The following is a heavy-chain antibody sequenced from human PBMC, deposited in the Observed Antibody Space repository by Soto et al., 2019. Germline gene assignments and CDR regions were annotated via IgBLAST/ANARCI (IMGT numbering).Heavy chain of an antibody. CDR3: ARDYDSSGYVIY. V-gene: IGHV3-30-3*01. CDR1: GFTFSSYA. D-gene: IGHD3-22*01. CDR2: ISYDGSNK. J-gene: IGHJ4*02. Sequence: QVQLVESGGGVVQPGRSLRLSCAASGFTFSSYAMHWVRQAPGKGLEWVAVISYDGSNKYYADSVKGRFTISRDNSKNTLYMQMKSVRAEDRAVYYCARDYDSSGYVIYWGQGTLVTVSS.